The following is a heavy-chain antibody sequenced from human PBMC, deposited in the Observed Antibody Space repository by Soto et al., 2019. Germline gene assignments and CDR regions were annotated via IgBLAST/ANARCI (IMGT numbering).Heavy chain of an antibody. V-gene: IGHV3-74*01. J-gene: IGHJ4*02. D-gene: IGHD1-26*01. Sequence: GGSLRLSCAASGFTFSSYWMHWVRQAPGKGLVWVSRINSDGSSTSYADSVKGRFTISRDNSKNTLYVQMNSLRPEDTAVYYCAKFHRDTGRSFDNWGQGTQVTVSS. CDR3: AKFHRDTGRSFDN. CDR2: INSDGSST. CDR1: GFTFSSYW.